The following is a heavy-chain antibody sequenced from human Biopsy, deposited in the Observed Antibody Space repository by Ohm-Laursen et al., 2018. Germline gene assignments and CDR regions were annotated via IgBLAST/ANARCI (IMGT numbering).Heavy chain of an antibody. J-gene: IGHJ4*02. V-gene: IGHV4-61*01. CDR1: GDSVSSGSFY. Sequence: SDTLSLTCAVSGDSVSSGSFYWTWIRQPPGQGLEYIGYIYDRGSTANYNPSLESRVTMSVDMPKNQFSLKLSSVTAADTAIYYCARLPHGDYRYNFDYWGQGTLVTVSS. D-gene: IGHD4-17*01. CDR3: ARLPHGDYRYNFDY. CDR2: IYDRGSTA.